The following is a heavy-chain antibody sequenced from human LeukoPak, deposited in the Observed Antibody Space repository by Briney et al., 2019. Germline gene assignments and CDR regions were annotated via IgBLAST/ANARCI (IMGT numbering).Heavy chain of an antibody. CDR2: INPNSGGT. J-gene: IGHJ2*01. D-gene: IGHD4-23*01. CDR3: ARHPGKVTNDWYFDL. V-gene: IGHV1-2*02. CDR1: GYTXTNYF. Sequence: GASVKVSCKASGYTXTNYFMHWVRQAPGQGLEWMGVINPNSGGTNYAQKFQGRVTMTRDTSITTAYMELSRLSSDDTAVYYCARHPGKVTNDWYFDLWGRGTLVTVSS.